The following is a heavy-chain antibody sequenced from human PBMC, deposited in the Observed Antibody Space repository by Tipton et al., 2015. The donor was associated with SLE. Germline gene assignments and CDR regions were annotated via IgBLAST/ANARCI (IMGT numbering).Heavy chain of an antibody. CDR2: IWYDGSNK. J-gene: IGHJ4*02. Sequence: SLRLSCAASGFTFSTYGIHWVRQAPGKGLEWVALIWYDGSNKYYADSVKGRFTISRDNSKNTLYLQMNSLRAEDTAMYYCAKGFATGVDYWGQGTLVTVSS. CDR3: AKGFATGVDY. D-gene: IGHD7-27*01. CDR1: GFTFSTYG. V-gene: IGHV3-30*02.